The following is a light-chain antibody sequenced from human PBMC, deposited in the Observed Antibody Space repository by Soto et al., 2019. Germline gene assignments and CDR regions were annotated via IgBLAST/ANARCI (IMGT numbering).Light chain of an antibody. CDR3: QLEGLT. J-gene: IGKJ4*01. Sequence: EIVMTQSPATLSVSPGERATLSCRASQSVSSNLAWYQQKPGQAPRLLIYGASTRATGIPARFSGSGSGTEFTLTISSLQSEDFAVYYCQLEGLTFGGGTKVEIK. V-gene: IGKV3-15*01. CDR1: QSVSSN. CDR2: GAS.